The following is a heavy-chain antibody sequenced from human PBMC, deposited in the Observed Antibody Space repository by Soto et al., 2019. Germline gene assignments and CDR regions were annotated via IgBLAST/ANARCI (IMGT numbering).Heavy chain of an antibody. J-gene: IGHJ4*02. V-gene: IGHV4-34*01. CDR2: INHSGST. D-gene: IGHD6-13*01. CDR1: GGSFSGYY. CDR3: ARGPGLGIAAAGAFDY. Sequence: SETLSLTCAVYGGSFSGYYWSWIRQPPGKGLEWIGEINHSGSTNYNPSLKSRVTISVDTSKNQFSLKLSSVTAADTAVYYCARGPGLGIAAAGAFDYWGQGTLVTVSS.